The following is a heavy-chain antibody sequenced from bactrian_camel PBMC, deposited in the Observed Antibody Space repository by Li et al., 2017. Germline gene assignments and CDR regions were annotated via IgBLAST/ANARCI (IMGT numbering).Heavy chain of an antibody. CDR2: IYSDGSNT. Sequence: HVQLVESGGGLVQPGGSLRLSCAASRFTSSSDWMYWVRQAPGKGLEWVPTIYSDGSNTYYQDSVKGRFTISRDNAQTTLYLQMNSLESEDTAIYFCSVRVGARLQPTSSGPVCLGEIKKYWGQGTQVTVS. D-gene: IGHD3*01. V-gene: IGHV3S6*01. CDR1: RFTSSSDW. J-gene: IGHJ4*01. CDR3: SVRVGARLQPTSSGPVCLGEIKKY.